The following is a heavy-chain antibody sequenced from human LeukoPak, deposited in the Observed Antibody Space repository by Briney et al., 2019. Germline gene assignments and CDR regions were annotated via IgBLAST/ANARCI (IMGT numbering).Heavy chain of an antibody. D-gene: IGHD6-13*01. CDR3: ARGYSSSWYLD. CDR2: ISSSSSFI. V-gene: IGHV3-21*01. CDR1: GCNFSSYS. J-gene: IGHJ4*02. Sequence: GGSLRLSCAGSGCNFSSYSMSWVRQAPWKGLESVSSISSSSSFIYYADSVKGRFTISRDNAKKSLSLQMNSLRADDTAVYYCARGYSSSWYLDWGQGTLGTVSS.